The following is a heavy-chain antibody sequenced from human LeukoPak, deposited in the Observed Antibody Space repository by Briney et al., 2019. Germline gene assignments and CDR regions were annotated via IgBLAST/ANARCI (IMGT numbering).Heavy chain of an antibody. CDR2: IYYSGST. J-gene: IGHJ4*02. Sequence: SETLSLTCTVSGGSISSYYWSWIRQPPGKGLEWIGYIYYSGSTNYNPSLKSRVTISVDSSKNQFSLKLNSVTAADTAVYYCARDYGSGSYYLLPHFDYWGQGTLVTVSS. CDR1: GGSISSYY. CDR3: ARDYGSGSYYLLPHFDY. V-gene: IGHV4-59*12. D-gene: IGHD3-10*01.